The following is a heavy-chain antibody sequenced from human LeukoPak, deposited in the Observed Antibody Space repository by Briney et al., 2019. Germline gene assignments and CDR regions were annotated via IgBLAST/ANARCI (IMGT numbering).Heavy chain of an antibody. D-gene: IGHD3-16*01. Sequence: SETLSLTCAVYGGSFSGYYWSWIRQPPGKGLEWIGEINHSGSTNYNPSLKSRVTISVDTSKNQFSLKLRSVTAADTAVYYCARGLVWRFLLDSRKDSFDIWGQGTTITVSS. CDR3: ARGLVWRFLLDSRKDSFDI. CDR2: INHSGST. J-gene: IGHJ3*02. CDR1: GGSFSGYY. V-gene: IGHV4-34*01.